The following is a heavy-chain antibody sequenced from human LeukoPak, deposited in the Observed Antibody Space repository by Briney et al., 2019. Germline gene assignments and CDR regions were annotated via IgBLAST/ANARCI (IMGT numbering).Heavy chain of an antibody. J-gene: IGHJ3*02. CDR3: ASTVVTPEDAFDI. Sequence: SETLSLTCTVSGGAIRSYYWSWIRQPPGKGLEWIGYIYYSGSTNYNPSLKSRVTTSVDTSKNQFSLKLSSVTAADTDVYYCASTVVTPEDAFDIWGQGTMVTVSS. CDR1: GGAIRSYY. D-gene: IGHD4-23*01. V-gene: IGHV4-59*01. CDR2: IYYSGST.